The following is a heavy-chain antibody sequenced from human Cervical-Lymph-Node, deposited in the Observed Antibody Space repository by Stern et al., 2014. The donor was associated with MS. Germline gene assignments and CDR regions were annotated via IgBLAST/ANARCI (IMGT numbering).Heavy chain of an antibody. V-gene: IGHV3-74*01. CDR3: ARDVGGRQGF. CDR2: LNEAWAWT. CDR1: GFTFRNYW. J-gene: IGHJ4*02. Sequence: VQLVESGGGLVQPWGSLRLSCAASGFTFRNYWMHWVRPAPGKVLACVSRLNEAWAWTTYSDSFTGRFTFSRDNARNTLYLQMNNLRVDDTATYYCARDVGGRQGFWGQGILVTVSS.